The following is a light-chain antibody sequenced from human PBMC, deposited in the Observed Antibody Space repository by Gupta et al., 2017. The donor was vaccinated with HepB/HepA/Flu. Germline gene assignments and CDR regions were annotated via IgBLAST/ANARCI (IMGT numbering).Light chain of an antibody. CDR3: QQYYTTPPT. V-gene: IGKV4-1*01. CDR2: WAS. CDR1: QSVLYSSKNKNY. J-gene: IGKJ5*01. Sequence: DIVMTQSPDSLAVSLGERATINRKSSQSVLYSSKNKNYLAWYQQKPGQPPKLLIYWASTRKSGVPDRFSGSESGTDFSLPISSLQAEDVAVYYCQQYYTTPPTFGQGTRLEIK.